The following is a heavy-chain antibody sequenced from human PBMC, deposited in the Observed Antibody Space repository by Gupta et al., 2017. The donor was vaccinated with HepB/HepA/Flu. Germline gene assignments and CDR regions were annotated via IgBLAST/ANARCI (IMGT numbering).Heavy chain of an antibody. J-gene: IGHJ6*02. CDR1: GYTFTGYY. V-gene: IGHV1-2*04. CDR3: ARDWLIVGNWNDVSEYYYYYGMDV. Sequence: QVQLVQSGAEVKKPGASVKVSCKASGYTFTGYYMHWVRQAPGQGLEWMGWINPNSGGTNYAQKFQGWVTMTRDTSISTAYMELSRLRSDDTAVYYCARDWLIVGNWNDVSEYYYYYGMDVWGQGTTVTVSS. CDR2: INPNSGGT. D-gene: IGHD1-20*01.